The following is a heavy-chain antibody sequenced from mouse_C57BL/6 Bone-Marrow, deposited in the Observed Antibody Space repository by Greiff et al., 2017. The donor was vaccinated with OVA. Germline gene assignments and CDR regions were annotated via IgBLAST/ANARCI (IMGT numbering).Heavy chain of an antibody. D-gene: IGHD2-4*01. CDR3: ARLGDYDESFYAMDY. V-gene: IGHV1-59*01. CDR2: IDPSDSYT. Sequence: VKLQQPGAELVRPGTSVKLSCKASGYTFTSYWMYWVKQRPGQGLEWIGVIDPSDSYTNYNQKFKGKATLTVDTSSSTAYMQLSSLTSEDSAVYYCARLGDYDESFYAMDYWGQGTSVTVSS. CDR1: GYTFTSYW. J-gene: IGHJ4*01.